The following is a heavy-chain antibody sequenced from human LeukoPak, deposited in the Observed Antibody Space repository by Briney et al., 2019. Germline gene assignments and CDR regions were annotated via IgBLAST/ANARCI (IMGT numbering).Heavy chain of an antibody. J-gene: IGHJ4*02. D-gene: IGHD4-17*01. V-gene: IGHV4-31*03. CDR2: IYYSGST. CDR1: GGSISSGGYY. CDR3: ARAKLRATVIGFDY. Sequence: SETLSLTCTVSGGSISSGGYYWSWIRQHPGKGLEWIGYIYYSGSTYYNPSLKSRVTISVDTSKNQFSLKLSSVTAADTAVYYCARAKLRATVIGFDYWGRGTLVTVSS.